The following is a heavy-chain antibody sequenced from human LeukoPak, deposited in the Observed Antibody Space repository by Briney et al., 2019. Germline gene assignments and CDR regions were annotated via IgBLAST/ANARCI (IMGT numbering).Heavy chain of an antibody. CDR2: ISYDGSNK. Sequence: GGSLRLSCAASGFTFSSYAMHWVRQAPGRGLEWVAVISYDGSNKYYADSVKGRFTISRDNSKNTLYLQMNSLRAEDTAVYYCARSITIFGVVTKSPFDSWGQGTLVTVSS. CDR1: GFTFSSYA. V-gene: IGHV3-30-3*01. J-gene: IGHJ4*02. D-gene: IGHD3-3*01. CDR3: ARSITIFGVVTKSPFDS.